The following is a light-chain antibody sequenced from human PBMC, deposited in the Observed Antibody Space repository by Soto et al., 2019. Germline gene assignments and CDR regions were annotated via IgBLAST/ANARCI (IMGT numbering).Light chain of an antibody. CDR3: SAWDARLNGVV. CDR1: RSNIGTNT. V-gene: IGLV1-44*01. Sequence: QSVLTQPPSTSGTPGQRVTISCSGSRSNIGTNTVNWYQQVPGTAPKLLIYSNDQRPSGVPDRFSGSKSGTSVSLAISGLQSEDVAGYFCSAWDARLNGVVFGGGTKLTVL. J-gene: IGLJ3*02. CDR2: SND.